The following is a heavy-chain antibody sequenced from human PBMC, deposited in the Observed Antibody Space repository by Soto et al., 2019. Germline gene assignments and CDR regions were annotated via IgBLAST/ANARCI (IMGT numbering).Heavy chain of an antibody. D-gene: IGHD2-8*01. CDR1: GFTFSSYG. Sequence: QVQLVESGGGVVQPGRSLRLSCAASGFTFSSYGMHWVRQAPGKGLEWVAVISYDGSNKYYADSVKGRFTISRDNSKNTLYLQMNSLRAEDTAVYYCAKDGPSEMVYAPLGGLDYWGQGTLVTVSS. CDR3: AKDGPSEMVYAPLGGLDY. V-gene: IGHV3-30*18. J-gene: IGHJ4*02. CDR2: ISYDGSNK.